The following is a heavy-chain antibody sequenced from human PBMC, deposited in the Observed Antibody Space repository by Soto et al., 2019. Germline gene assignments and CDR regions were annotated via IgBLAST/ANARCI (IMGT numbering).Heavy chain of an antibody. J-gene: IGHJ4*02. CDR3: ARDLAKGGGSAGFDY. Sequence: QVQLVQSGAEVKKPGASVNVSCKASGYTFTVYYMHWVRQAPGQGLEWMGWINPKSGGTMYPQKFQGRVTMTGDTSISTAYMALTMLRSDDTAVYYCARDLAKGGGSAGFDYWGQGTLVTVSS. CDR1: GYTFTVYY. D-gene: IGHD1-26*01. V-gene: IGHV1-2*02. CDR2: INPKSGGT.